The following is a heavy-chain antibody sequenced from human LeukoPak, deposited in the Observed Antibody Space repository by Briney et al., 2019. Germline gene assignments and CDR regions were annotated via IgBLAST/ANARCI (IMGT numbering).Heavy chain of an antibody. V-gene: IGHV3-23*01. D-gene: IGHD6-19*01. Sequence: GGSLRLSCAASGFTFSSYAMSWVRQAPGKGLEWVSAISGSGGSTYYADSVKGRFTISRDNSKNTLYLQMNSLRAEDTAVYYCAKPECSSGWYLLDYWGQGTLVTVSS. CDR1: GFTFSSYA. J-gene: IGHJ4*02. CDR3: AKPECSSGWYLLDY. CDR2: ISGSGGST.